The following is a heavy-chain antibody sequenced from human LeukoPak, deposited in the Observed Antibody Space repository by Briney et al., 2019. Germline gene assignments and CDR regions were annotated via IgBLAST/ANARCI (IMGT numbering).Heavy chain of an antibody. J-gene: IGHJ4*02. D-gene: IGHD3-16*01. CDR2: ISSSSSYI. CDR3: AKGGRGTYDS. CDR1: GFTFSSYS. Sequence: PGGSLRLSCAASGFTFSSYSMNWVRQAPGKGLEWVSSISSSSSYIYYADSVKGRFTIPRDNSKNTLSLQMNSLRADDTAVYYCAKGGRGTYDSWGQGTPVTVSS. V-gene: IGHV3-21*04.